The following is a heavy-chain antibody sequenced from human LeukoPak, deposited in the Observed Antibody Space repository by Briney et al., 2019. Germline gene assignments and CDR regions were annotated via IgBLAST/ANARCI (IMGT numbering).Heavy chain of an antibody. CDR1: GFTFSSYG. J-gene: IGHJ4*02. V-gene: IGHV3-30*02. Sequence: PGGTLRLSCAASGFTFSSYGMHWVRQAPGKGLEWVAFIRYDGSNKYYADSVKGRFTISRDNAKNSLYLQMNSLRAEDTAVYYCARTYSGSYSVDYWGQGTLVTVSS. D-gene: IGHD1-26*01. CDR3: ARTYSGSYSVDY. CDR2: IRYDGSNK.